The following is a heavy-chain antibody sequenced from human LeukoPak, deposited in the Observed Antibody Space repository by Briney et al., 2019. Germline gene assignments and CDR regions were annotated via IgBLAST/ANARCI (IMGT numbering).Heavy chain of an antibody. CDR3: ARYLKGYCSTTSCYFDH. CDR1: GYSFSGYW. J-gene: IGHJ4*02. CDR2: IYPGDSDT. D-gene: IGHD2-2*01. Sequence: GESLKISCQGSGYSFSGYWIGWVRQMPAQGLEWMGTIYPGDSDTRYSPSFQGQVTISADKSISTAYLQWSSLRASDTAMYYCARYLKGYCSTTSCYFDHWGQGTLVTVSS. V-gene: IGHV5-51*01.